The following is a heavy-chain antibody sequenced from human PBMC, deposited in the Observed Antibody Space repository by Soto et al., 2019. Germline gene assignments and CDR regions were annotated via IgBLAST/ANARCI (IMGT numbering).Heavy chain of an antibody. Sequence: QITLKESGPTLVKPTQTLTLTCTFSGFSLTTDRVGVGWIRQPPGEALEWLAVIYWDDSKTYRPSLESRLTITKATSKNQVALTMTNMGSLDTATYYWAHAYGGRSLYWGQGTLVTVSS. CDR2: IYWDDSK. D-gene: IGHD1-26*01. V-gene: IGHV2-5*02. CDR1: GFSLTTDRVG. J-gene: IGHJ4*02. CDR3: AHAYGGRSLY.